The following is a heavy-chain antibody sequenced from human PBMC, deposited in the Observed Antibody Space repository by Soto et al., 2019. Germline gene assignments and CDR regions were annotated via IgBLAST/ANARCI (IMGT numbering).Heavy chain of an antibody. J-gene: IGHJ5*02. CDR3: AHDGGNKWFDP. CDR2: LYWDDDK. D-gene: IGHD4-17*01. V-gene: IGHV2-5*02. CDR1: GFSLSTSEVG. Sequence: QITLKESGPSLVKPTQPLTLTCTFSGFSLSTSEVGVGWIRQPPGKYLEWLPLLYWDDDKRYSPSLKSSLTITTDTTKNQVVSIITNIDPVDTATYYSAHDGGNKWFDPWGQGTLFTVSS.